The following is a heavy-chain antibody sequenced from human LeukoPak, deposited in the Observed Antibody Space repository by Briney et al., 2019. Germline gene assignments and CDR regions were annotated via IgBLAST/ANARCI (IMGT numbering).Heavy chain of an antibody. CDR3: AKELVNGWLRLGGLQSYFDY. CDR2: INTNTGNP. J-gene: IGHJ4*02. V-gene: IGHV7-4-1*02. D-gene: IGHD5-12*01. Sequence: ASVKVSCKASGYTFTSYAMNWVRQAPGQGLEWMGWINTNTGNPTYAQGFTGRFVFSLDTSVSTAYLQISSLKAEDTAVYYCAKELVNGWLRLGGLQSYFDYWGQGTLVTVSS. CDR1: GYTFTSYA.